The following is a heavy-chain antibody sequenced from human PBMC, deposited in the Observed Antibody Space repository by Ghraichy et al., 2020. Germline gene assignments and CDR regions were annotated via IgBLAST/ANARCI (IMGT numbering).Heavy chain of an antibody. J-gene: IGHJ4*02. CDR1: GFAYNSYW. Sequence: GESLNTSCAASGFAYNSYWMNWVRQAPGKGLEWVAYIKYDGSAEYYVDSVKGRFAISRDNAKNSLFLQMNSLRAEDTAVYYCARGWGRFDYWGQGTLVTVSS. D-gene: IGHD2-21*02. V-gene: IGHV3-7*01. CDR3: ARGWGRFDY. CDR2: IKYDGSAE.